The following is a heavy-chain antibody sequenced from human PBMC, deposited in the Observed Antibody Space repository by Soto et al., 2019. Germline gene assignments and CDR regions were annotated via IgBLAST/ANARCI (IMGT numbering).Heavy chain of an antibody. D-gene: IGHD3-3*01. J-gene: IGHJ6*02. CDR3: ARIYYTDYYYGMDV. CDR1: GYTFTSYG. V-gene: IGHV1-18*01. Sequence: ASVKVSCKASGYTFTSYGISWVRQAPGQGLEWMGWISAYNGNTNYAQKLQGRVTMTTDTSTSTAYMELRSLRSDDTAVYYCARIYYTDYYYGMDVWGQGTTVTVSS. CDR2: ISAYNGNT.